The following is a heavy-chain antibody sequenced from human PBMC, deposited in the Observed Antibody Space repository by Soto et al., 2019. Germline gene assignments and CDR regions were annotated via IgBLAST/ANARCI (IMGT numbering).Heavy chain of an antibody. V-gene: IGHV4-30-4*01. CDR3: ARDSLCGGTFDY. D-gene: IGHD2-21*01. J-gene: IGHJ4*02. CDR2: IYYSGST. CDR1: GGSISSGDYY. Sequence: SETLSLTCTVSGGSISSGDYYCSWIRQPPGKGLEWIGYIYYSGSTYYNPSLKSRVSISLDTSKNQFSLKLSSVTAADTAVYYCARDSLCGGTFDYWGQGTLVTVSS.